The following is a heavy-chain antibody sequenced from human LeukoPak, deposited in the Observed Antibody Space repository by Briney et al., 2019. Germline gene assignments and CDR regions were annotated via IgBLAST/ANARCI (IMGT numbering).Heavy chain of an antibody. CDR1: GGPFDNYA. J-gene: IGHJ3*01. CDR2: IIPSLNRA. V-gene: IGHV1-69*04. CDR3: ARRTDRVDDAFDV. Sequence: SVKVSFKSSGGPFDNYAINWVRQAPGQGLEWMGRIIPSLNRANYAQIRVTITADKSTATAYMELSGLRYEDTAVYYCARRTDRVDDAFDVWGQGTMVTVSS. D-gene: IGHD3/OR15-3a*01.